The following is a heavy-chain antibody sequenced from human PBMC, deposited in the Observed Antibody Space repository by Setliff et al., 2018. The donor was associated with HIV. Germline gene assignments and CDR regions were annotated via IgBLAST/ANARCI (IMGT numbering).Heavy chain of an antibody. V-gene: IGHV3-15*07. CDR2: IKSKTDGGTA. J-gene: IGHJ4*02. Sequence: GGSLRLSCAASGFTFSNAWMNWVRQAPGKGLEWVGRIKSKTDGGTADYAAPVRGRFTFSRDDSKTTLYLQMDSLKTEDTAVYYCTTDAGYSSRWYGDWGQGTQVTVSS. CDR3: TTDAGYSSRWYGD. D-gene: IGHD6-13*01. CDR1: GFTFSNAW.